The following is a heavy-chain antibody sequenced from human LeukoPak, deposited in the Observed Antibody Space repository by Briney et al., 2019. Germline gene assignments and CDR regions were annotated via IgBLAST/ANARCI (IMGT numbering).Heavy chain of an antibody. CDR2: ISSGGTYI. CDR3: ARDRPTGRSRGVVVQ. J-gene: IGHJ4*02. CDR1: GFTFSHYG. D-gene: IGHD2-15*01. V-gene: IGHV3-21*01. Sequence: GGSLRLSCAAAGFTFSHYGMHWVRQAPGKGLEWVSSISSGGTYIYYAESLRGRSTISRDNTKNFLYLQLSTLRVEDTAVYYCARDRPTGRSRGVVVQWGQGTLVTVSS.